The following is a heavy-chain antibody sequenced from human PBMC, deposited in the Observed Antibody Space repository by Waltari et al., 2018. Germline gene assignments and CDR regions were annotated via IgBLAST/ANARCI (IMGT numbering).Heavy chain of an antibody. CDR1: GGSISSVNYY. CDR2: INYSGTT. Sequence: QLQMQESGPRLVKPSETLSLTCTVSGGSISSVNYYWGYIRQPPGKGLEWIGIINYSGTTYYNPSLKSRVIISADTSKNQFAPQLSPVTAADTAVYYCARFSQVTASSLLDFWGQGTLVTVSS. J-gene: IGHJ4*02. CDR3: ARFSQVTASSLLDF. D-gene: IGHD2-21*02. V-gene: IGHV4-39*01.